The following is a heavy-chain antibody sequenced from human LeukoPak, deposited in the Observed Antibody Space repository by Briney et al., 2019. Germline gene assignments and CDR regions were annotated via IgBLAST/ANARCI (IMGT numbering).Heavy chain of an antibody. D-gene: IGHD2/OR15-2a*01. V-gene: IGHV3-23*01. CDR3: AKGFSSTWHTLTYTPFYNY. J-gene: IGHJ4*02. CDR1: GFSFSSYA. Sequence: GGSLRLSCAASGFSFSSYAMSWVRQAQGKGWKGVSFIGNIGGSTFYADSVKGRFTISRDDSKNALYLQMNNLRAEDTAVYYCAKGFSSTWHTLTYTPFYNYWGQGTLATVSS. CDR2: IGNIGGST.